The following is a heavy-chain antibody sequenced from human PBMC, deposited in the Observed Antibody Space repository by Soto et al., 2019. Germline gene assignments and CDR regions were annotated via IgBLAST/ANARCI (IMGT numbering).Heavy chain of an antibody. CDR2: FDPEDGET. CDR1: GYTLTELS. J-gene: IGHJ4*02. D-gene: IGHD3-9*01. CDR3: ATEKFYDILTAKDY. Sequence: ASVKVSCKVSGYTLTELSMHWVRQAPGKGLEWMGGFDPEDGETIYAQKFQGRVTMTEDTSTDTAYMELSSLRSEDTAVYYCATEKFYDILTAKDYWGQGTLVTVSS. V-gene: IGHV1-24*01.